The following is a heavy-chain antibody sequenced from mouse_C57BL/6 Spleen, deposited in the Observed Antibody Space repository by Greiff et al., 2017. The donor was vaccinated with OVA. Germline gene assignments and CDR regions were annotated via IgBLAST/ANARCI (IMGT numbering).Heavy chain of an antibody. J-gene: IGHJ4*01. D-gene: IGHD1-1*01. Sequence: QVQLQQSGPGLVQPSQSLSITCTVSGFSLTSYGVHWVRQSPGKGLEWLGVIWRGGSTDYNAAFMSRLSITKDNSKSQVFFKMNSLQADDTAIYYCAKNDGSSLDYAMDYWGQGTSVTVSS. CDR1: GFSLTSYG. CDR2: IWRGGST. CDR3: AKNDGSSLDYAMDY. V-gene: IGHV2-5*01.